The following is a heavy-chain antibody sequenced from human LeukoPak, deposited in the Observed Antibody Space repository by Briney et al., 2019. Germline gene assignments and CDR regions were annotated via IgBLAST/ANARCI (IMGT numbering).Heavy chain of an antibody. Sequence: PSETLSLTCAVYGGSFSGYYWSWIRQPPGKGLEWIGEINHSGSTNYNPSLKSRVTISVDTSKNQFSLKLSSVTAADTAVYYCASSRIAGTSRDYYYYYMDVWGKGTTVTISS. CDR1: GGSFSGYY. J-gene: IGHJ6*03. CDR2: INHSGST. CDR3: ASSRIAGTSRDYYYYYMDV. D-gene: IGHD2-15*01. V-gene: IGHV4-34*01.